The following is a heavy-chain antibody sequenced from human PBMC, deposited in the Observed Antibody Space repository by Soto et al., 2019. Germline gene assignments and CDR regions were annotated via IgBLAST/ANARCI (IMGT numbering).Heavy chain of an antibody. CDR1: GFTFSSYA. Sequence: AGGSLRLSCAASGFTFSSYAMSWVRQAPGKGLEWVSAFRGDGTGAHYADSVKGRFTISRHNSKNTLYLEMNSLRAEDTAVYYCARAPVRWYGFDAFDIWGQGTMVTVS. CDR2: FRGDGTGA. CDR3: ARAPVRWYGFDAFDI. V-gene: IGHV3-23*01. J-gene: IGHJ3*02. D-gene: IGHD6-13*01.